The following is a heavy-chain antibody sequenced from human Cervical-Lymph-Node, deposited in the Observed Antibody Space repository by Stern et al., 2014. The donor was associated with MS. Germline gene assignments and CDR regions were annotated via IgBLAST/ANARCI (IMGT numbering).Heavy chain of an antibody. CDR2: IDWDDDK. CDR3: ARFYSSSSFADAFDI. Sequence: SGPALVKPTQPLTLTCTFSGFSLTTSGMCVSWIRQPPGKALEWLACIDWDDDKSYNTSLKTRLTISKDTSKNQVVLTMTNMDPVDTATYYCARFYSSSSFADAFDIWGQGTMVTVSS. V-gene: IGHV2-70*11. J-gene: IGHJ3*02. D-gene: IGHD6-6*01. CDR1: GFSLTTSGMC.